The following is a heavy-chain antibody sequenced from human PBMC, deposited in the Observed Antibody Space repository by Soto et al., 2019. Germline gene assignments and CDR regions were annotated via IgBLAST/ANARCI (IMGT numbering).Heavy chain of an antibody. D-gene: IGHD4-17*01. CDR2: IYYSGST. CDR1: GGSISSSSYY. J-gene: IGHJ5*02. Sequence: QLQLQESGPGLVKPSETLSLTCTVSGGSISSSSYYWGWIRQPPGKGLEWIGSIYYSGSTYYNPSLKSRVTISVDTSKNQFSLKLSSVTAADTAVYYCARPYGDYRQPDLNWFDPWGQGTLVTVSS. CDR3: ARPYGDYRQPDLNWFDP. V-gene: IGHV4-39*01.